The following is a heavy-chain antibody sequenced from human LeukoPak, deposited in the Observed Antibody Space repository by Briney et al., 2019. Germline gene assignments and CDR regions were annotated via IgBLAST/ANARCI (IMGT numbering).Heavy chain of an antibody. D-gene: IGHD6-13*01. Sequence: SQTLSLTCTVSGGSISSGSYYWSWIRQPAGKGLEWIGCICTSGSTNYNPSLKSRVTISVDTSKNQFSLKLSSVTAADTAVYYCARGGYSSPWGQGTLVTVSS. CDR2: ICTSGST. CDR3: ARGGYSSP. V-gene: IGHV4-61*02. CDR1: GGSISSGSYY. J-gene: IGHJ5*02.